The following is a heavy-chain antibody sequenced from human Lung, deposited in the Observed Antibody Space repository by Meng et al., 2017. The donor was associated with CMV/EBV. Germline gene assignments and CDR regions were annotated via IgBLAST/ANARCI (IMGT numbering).Heavy chain of an antibody. V-gene: IGHV1-2*02. CDR2: IHPHRGDT. CDR3: ARDNNWGPDY. J-gene: IGHJ4*02. D-gene: IGHD7-27*01. CDR1: GYTFTAHY. Sequence: AXVXVSCKASGYTFTAHYFHWVRQAPGQGLEWMGWIHPHRGDTNYAQQFQGRVTLTRDTSINTGYMELTRLTSDDTAVYYCARDNNWGPDYWGQGPLVTVSS.